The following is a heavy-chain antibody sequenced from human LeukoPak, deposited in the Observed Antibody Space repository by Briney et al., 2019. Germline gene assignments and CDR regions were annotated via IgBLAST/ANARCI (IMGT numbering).Heavy chain of an antibody. D-gene: IGHD3-16*02. Sequence: SETLSLTCTVSGGSISSHYWSWIRQPPGKGLEWIGYIYYSGSTNYNPSLKSRVTISVDTSKNQFSLKLSSVTAADTAVYYCARAAWGSYRLDYWGQGTLVTVSS. CDR2: IYYSGST. CDR3: ARAAWGSYRLDY. CDR1: GGSISSHY. V-gene: IGHV4-59*11. J-gene: IGHJ4*02.